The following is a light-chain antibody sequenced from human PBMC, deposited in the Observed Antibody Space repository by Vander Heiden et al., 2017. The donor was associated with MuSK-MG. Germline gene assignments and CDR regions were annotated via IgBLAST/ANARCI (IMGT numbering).Light chain of an antibody. CDR1: QSIRKW. CDR3: QQYSTFSIT. CDR2: DAS. J-gene: IGKJ5*01. Sequence: DIQMTQSPSTLSASIGDRVTITCRASQSIRKWLAWYQQKPGKAPNLLIYDASTLESGVPSRFSGSGSGTEFTLTISSLQPDDFASYYCQQYSTFSITFGQGTRLEIE. V-gene: IGKV1-5*01.